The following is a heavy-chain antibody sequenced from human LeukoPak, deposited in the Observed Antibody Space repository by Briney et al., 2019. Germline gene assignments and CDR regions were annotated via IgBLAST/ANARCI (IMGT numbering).Heavy chain of an antibody. V-gene: IGHV4-4*09. CDR3: ARRAARTSSPIDY. CDR2: IYTSGST. J-gene: IGHJ4*02. CDR1: GGSISSYY. Sequence: SETLSLTCTVSGGSISSYYWSWIRQPPGKGLEWIWYIYTSGSTNYNPSLKSRVTISVDTSKNQFSLKLSSVTAADTAVYYCARRAARTSSPIDYWGQGTLVTVSS. D-gene: IGHD6-25*01.